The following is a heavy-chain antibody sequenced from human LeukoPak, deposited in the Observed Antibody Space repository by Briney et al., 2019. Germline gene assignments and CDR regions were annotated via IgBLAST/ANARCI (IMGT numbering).Heavy chain of an antibody. D-gene: IGHD3-22*01. J-gene: IGHJ4*02. V-gene: IGHV3-53*01. Sequence: GGSLRLSCAASGFTVSNNYMSWVRQAPGKGLEWVSVIYSGGSTYYADSVKGRFTISRDNSMNTVYLQMSSLRAEDTAVYYCARADHYDTSGLYYFDYWGQGTLVTVSS. CDR3: ARADHYDTSGLYYFDY. CDR2: IYSGGST. CDR1: GFTVSNNY.